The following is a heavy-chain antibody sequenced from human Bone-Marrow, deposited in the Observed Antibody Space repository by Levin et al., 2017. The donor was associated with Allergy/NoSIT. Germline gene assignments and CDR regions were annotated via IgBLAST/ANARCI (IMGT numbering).Heavy chain of an antibody. V-gene: IGHV3-15*07. CDR3: AADLPSINTKYIIDY. D-gene: IGHD3-3*02. J-gene: IGHJ4*02. CDR1: GFTFAGAW. Sequence: PSETLSLTCAASGFTFAGAWLHWVRQAPGKGLEWVGRIKNGGATDYAAPVQGRFSMSRDDSGSTLYLEMNNLQTEDTAVYYCAADLPSINTKYIIDYWGQGTLVTVSS. CDR2: IKNGGAT.